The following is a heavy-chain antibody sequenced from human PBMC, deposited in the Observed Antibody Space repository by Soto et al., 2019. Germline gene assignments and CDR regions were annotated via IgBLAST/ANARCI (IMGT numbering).Heavy chain of an antibody. CDR2: IIPIFGTA. CDR1: GGTFSSYA. Sequence: SVKVSCKASGGTFSSYAISWVRQAPGQGLEWMGGIIPIFGTANYAQKFQGRVTITADESTSTAYMELSSLRSEDTAVYYCARAGYSSGWSPYYFDYWGQGTLVTVSS. CDR3: ARAGYSSGWSPYYFDY. D-gene: IGHD6-19*01. V-gene: IGHV1-69*13. J-gene: IGHJ4*02.